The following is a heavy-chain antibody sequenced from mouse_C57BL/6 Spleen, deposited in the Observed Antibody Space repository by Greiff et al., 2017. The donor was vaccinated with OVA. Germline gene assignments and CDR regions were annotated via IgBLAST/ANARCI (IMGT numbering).Heavy chain of an antibody. D-gene: IGHD1-1*01. Sequence: VQLQQSGPELVKPGASVKISCKASGYSFTDYYMNWVKQSHGKSLEWIGVINPNYGGTSYNQQFKGKATLTVDKSSSTAYMELRSLTSEDSAVYYCARRYYYGSNHYFDYWGQGTTLTVSS. CDR2: INPNYGGT. CDR3: ARRYYYGSNHYFDY. V-gene: IGHV1-26*01. J-gene: IGHJ2*01. CDR1: GYSFTDYY.